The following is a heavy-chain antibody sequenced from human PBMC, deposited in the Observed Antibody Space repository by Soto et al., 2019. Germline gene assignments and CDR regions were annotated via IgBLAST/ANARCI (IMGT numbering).Heavy chain of an antibody. Sequence: SPPQPVHPTHTLALTCSVSVFSFSTSGVGVGLLRQPPGKALEWLVGIYWNDDKRYSPSLKSRLTITKDNSKKQVVLTMTNMDPVDTATYYCAHRLRYGYCSYFDYWGRGTLVTV. CDR3: AHRLRYGYCSYFDY. D-gene: IGHD5-18*01. V-gene: IGHV2-5*01. CDR2: IYWNDDK. CDR1: VFSFSTSGVG. J-gene: IGHJ4*02.